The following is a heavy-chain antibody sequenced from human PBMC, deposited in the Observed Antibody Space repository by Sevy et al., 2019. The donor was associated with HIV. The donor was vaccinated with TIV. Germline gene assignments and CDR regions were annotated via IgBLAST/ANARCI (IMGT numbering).Heavy chain of an antibody. CDR2: IKQDGSDK. CDR1: GLTFRNLW. D-gene: IGHD3-3*01. V-gene: IGHV3-7*01. Sequence: GGSLRLSCAVSGLTFRNLWMSWVRQAPGKGLEWEANIKQDGSDKYYVDSVRGRFTISRDNAKNSLFLQVNSLRADDTAVYYCARDLTYYDFWSGYYKGPDAFDIWGQGTMVTVSS. J-gene: IGHJ3*02. CDR3: ARDLTYYDFWSGYYKGPDAFDI.